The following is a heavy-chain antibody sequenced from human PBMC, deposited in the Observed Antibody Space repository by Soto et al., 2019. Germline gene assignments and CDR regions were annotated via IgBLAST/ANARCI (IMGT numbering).Heavy chain of an antibody. D-gene: IGHD6-19*01. CDR2: ISYDGSNK. Sequence: QVQLVESGGGVVQPGRSLRLSCAASGFTFSSYGMHWVRQAPGKGLEWVAVISYDGSNKYYADSVKGRLTISRDNSKNTLYLQMNSLRAEDTAVYYRAKMLSNGWSDYRGQGTLVTVSS. CDR3: AKMLSNGWSDY. CDR1: GFTFSSYG. V-gene: IGHV3-30*18. J-gene: IGHJ4*02.